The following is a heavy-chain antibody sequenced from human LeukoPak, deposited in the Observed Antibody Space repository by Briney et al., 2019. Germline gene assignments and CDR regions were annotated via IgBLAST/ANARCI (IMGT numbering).Heavy chain of an antibody. Sequence: ASVKVSCKASGYTFTSYGISWVRQAPGQGLEWMGWISAYNGNTNYAQKFQFRVTMTIDTSTSTAYMELRSLTSDDTAVYYCARDKAVTTELTQYFHHWGQGTLVTVSS. CDR3: ARDKAVTTELTQYFHH. D-gene: IGHD4-11*01. CDR2: ISAYNGNT. J-gene: IGHJ1*01. V-gene: IGHV1-18*01. CDR1: GYTFTSYG.